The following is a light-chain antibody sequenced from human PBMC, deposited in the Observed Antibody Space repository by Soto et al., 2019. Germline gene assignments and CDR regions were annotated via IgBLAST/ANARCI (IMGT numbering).Light chain of an antibody. V-gene: IGKV3-20*01. Sequence: ETVLKQSPGTLSLSPGDRATLSCRASQSVNSNYLAWYQQIPGQAPRLLIYGVSNRATGIPDRFSGSGSGTDFTLTISRLEPEDFAMYYCQQYGNSRYTFGQGTKLEIK. CDR1: QSVNSNY. J-gene: IGKJ2*01. CDR3: QQYGNSRYT. CDR2: GVS.